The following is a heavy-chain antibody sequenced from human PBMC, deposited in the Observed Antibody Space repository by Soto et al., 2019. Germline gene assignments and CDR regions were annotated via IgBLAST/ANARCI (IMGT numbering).Heavy chain of an antibody. V-gene: IGHV3-30*18. CDR2: ISYDGSNK. D-gene: IGHD6-13*01. CDR3: AKNRYRSSWGPKRDYYYYMDV. CDR1: GFTFSSYG. J-gene: IGHJ6*03. Sequence: QVQLVESGGGVVQPGRSLRLSCAASGFTFSSYGMHWVRQAPGKGLEWVAVISYDGSNKYYADSVKGRFTISRDNSKNTLYLQMNSLRAEDTAVYYCAKNRYRSSWGPKRDYYYYMDVWGKGTTVTVSS.